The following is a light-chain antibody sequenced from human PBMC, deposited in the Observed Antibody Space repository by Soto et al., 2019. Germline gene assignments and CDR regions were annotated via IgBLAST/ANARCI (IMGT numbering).Light chain of an antibody. V-gene: IGLV2-8*01. CDR3: SSYAGSNNPLYV. CDR2: EVS. CDR1: SSDVGGYNY. Sequence: QSVLTQPPSASGSPGQSVTISCTGTSSDVGGYNYVSWYQQHPGKAPKLMIYEVSKRPSGVPDRFSGSKSGNTASLTVSGLQAEDEADYYCSSYAGSNNPLYVFGTGTKLTV. J-gene: IGLJ1*01.